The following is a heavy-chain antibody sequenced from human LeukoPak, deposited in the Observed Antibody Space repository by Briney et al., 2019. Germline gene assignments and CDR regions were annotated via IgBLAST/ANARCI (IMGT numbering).Heavy chain of an antibody. V-gene: IGHV3-23*01. J-gene: IGHJ4*02. CDR1: GFTFRSYA. CDR3: AKVAYYDLLTGPNFDN. CDR2: ISGGGYST. D-gene: IGHD3-9*01. Sequence: PGGSLRLSCAASGFTFRSYAMSWVRQAPGKGLEWVSGISGGGYSTYYADSVKGRFTTSRDNSKSTLYLQMNSLRAEDTAVYYCAKVAYYDLLTGPNFDNWGQGTLVTVSA.